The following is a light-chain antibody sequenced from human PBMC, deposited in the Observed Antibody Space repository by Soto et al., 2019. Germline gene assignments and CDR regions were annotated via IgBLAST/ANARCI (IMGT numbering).Light chain of an antibody. J-gene: IGLJ2*01. CDR3: QSYDSYTVI. CDR2: EHN. CDR1: SGSIADHY. V-gene: IGLV6-57*04. Sequence: NFMLTQSHSVSESPGKTVTISCTRSSGSIADHYVQWYQQRPGSAPTTVIYEHNQRPSGVPDRFSGSTDGSSNSASLTISGLQTEDEADYYCQSYDSYTVIFGGGTKLTVL.